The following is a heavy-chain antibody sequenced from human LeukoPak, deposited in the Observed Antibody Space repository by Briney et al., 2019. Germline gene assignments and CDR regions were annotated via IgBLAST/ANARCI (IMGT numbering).Heavy chain of an antibody. J-gene: IGHJ6*02. CDR1: GYSFTTYW. D-gene: IGHD6-13*01. V-gene: IGHV5-51*01. CDR2: IYPGDSDT. Sequence: GESLNISCKGSGYSFTTYWIAWVRQMPDKGLEWMGIIYPGDSDTTYSPSFQGQVTISADKSISTAYLQWGSLRASDAAIYYCARRIAAAGADGLDVWGQGTTVTVSS. CDR3: ARRIAAAGADGLDV.